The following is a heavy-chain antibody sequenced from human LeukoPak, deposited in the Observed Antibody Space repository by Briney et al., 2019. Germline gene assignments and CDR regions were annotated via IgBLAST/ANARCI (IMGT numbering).Heavy chain of an antibody. CDR2: ISAYNGNT. D-gene: IGHD5-18*01. Sequence: ASVQVSCKASGYTFTSYGISWVRQAPGQGLEWMGWISAYNGNTNYAQKLQGRVTMTTDTSTSTAYMELRSLRSDDTAVYYCARNIVGGFVDTAMVIDYWGQGTLVTVSS. V-gene: IGHV1-18*01. J-gene: IGHJ4*02. CDR1: GYTFTSYG. CDR3: ARNIVGGFVDTAMVIDY.